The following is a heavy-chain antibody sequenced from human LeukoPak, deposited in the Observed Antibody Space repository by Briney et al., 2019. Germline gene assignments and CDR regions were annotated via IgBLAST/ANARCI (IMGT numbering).Heavy chain of an antibody. Sequence: GGSLRLSCAASGFTFSSYEMNWVRQAPGKGLEWVSYISSSGSTIYYADSVKGRFTISRDNAKNSLYLQMNSLRAKDTAVYYCARGLFSSGWYPIDYWGQGTLATVSS. J-gene: IGHJ4*02. D-gene: IGHD6-19*01. CDR2: ISSSGSTI. V-gene: IGHV3-48*03. CDR1: GFTFSSYE. CDR3: ARGLFSSGWYPIDY.